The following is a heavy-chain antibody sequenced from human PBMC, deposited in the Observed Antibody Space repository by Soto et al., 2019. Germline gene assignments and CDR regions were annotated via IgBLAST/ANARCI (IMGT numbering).Heavy chain of an antibody. CDR3: AKWPRNWGVDY. CDR2: INPNNGYK. V-gene: IGHV1-8*01. J-gene: IGHJ4*02. CDR1: GYTFTDYD. Sequence: QVQLVQSGAEVKKPGASVKVSCKASGYTFTDYDINWFRQATGQGLEWMGWINPNNGYKGYAQNFQGRVTMTRSTAIRRAYMELSTLRSEDTAVYYCAKWPRNWGVDYWGQGTLVTVSS. D-gene: IGHD7-27*01.